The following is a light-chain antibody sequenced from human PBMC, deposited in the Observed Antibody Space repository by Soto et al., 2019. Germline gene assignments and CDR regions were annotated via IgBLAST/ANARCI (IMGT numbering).Light chain of an antibody. V-gene: IGKV3-15*01. CDR2: GAS. J-gene: IGKJ4*01. Sequence: EIVMTQSPATLSVSPGERATLSCRASQSVSSNLAWYQQQPGQAPRLLIYGASTRATGIPARFSGSGSGTEFTLTISSLQSEDCAVYYCQQYNNWPPSFGGGTKVEIK. CDR3: QQYNNWPPS. CDR1: QSVSSN.